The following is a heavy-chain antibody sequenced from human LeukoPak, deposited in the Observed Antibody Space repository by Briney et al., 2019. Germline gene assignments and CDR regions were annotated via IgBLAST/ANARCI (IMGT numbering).Heavy chain of an antibody. V-gene: IGHV3-21*04. D-gene: IGHD1-26*01. CDR2: ISSSSSYI. J-gene: IGHJ1*01. CDR3: ARGEGPTVGTT. CDR1: GFTFSSYS. Sequence: GGSLRLSCAASGFTFSSYSMNWVRQAPGKGLEWVSSISSSSSYIYYADSAKGRFTISRDNAKNSLYLQMNSLRAEDTAVYYCARGEGPTVGTTWGQGTLVIVSS.